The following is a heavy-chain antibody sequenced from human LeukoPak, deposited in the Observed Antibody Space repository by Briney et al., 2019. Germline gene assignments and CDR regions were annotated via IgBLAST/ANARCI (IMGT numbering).Heavy chain of an antibody. J-gene: IGHJ4*02. V-gene: IGHV4-39*01. CDR2: FYYSGNT. CDR1: GDSISSSKYY. CDR3: ASGLAVGGVPDC. Sequence: PSETLPLTCSVSGDSISSSKYYWGWVRQPPGKGLESIGGFYYSGNTYHTPSLKSRVTVSVDTAKNQFSLKVTSVTAADTAVYYCASGLAVGGVPDCWGQGTLVTVSS. D-gene: IGHD2-8*02.